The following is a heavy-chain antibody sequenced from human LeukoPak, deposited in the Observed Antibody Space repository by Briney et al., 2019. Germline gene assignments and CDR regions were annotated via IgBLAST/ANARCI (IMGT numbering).Heavy chain of an antibody. D-gene: IGHD3-10*01. CDR3: ARVIYGSGSYFSSYYYYGMDV. Sequence: PGRSLRLSCAASGFTFSSYAMHWVRQAPGKGLEWVAVISYDGSNKYYADSVKGRFTISRDNSKNTLYLQMNSLRAEDTAVYYCARVIYGSGSYFSSYYYYGMDVWGKGTTVTVSS. J-gene: IGHJ6*04. V-gene: IGHV3-30*04. CDR2: ISYDGSNK. CDR1: GFTFSSYA.